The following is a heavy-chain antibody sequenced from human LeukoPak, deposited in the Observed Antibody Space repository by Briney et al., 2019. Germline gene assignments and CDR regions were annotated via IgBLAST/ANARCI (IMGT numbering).Heavy chain of an antibody. J-gene: IGHJ3*02. V-gene: IGHV4-59*01. Sequence: PSETLSLTCTVSGGSLSSYYWSWIRQPPGKGLEWIGYIYYSGSTNYNPPLKSRVTISVDTSKNQFSLKLSSVTAADTAVYYCARSWGQDYDFWSGYYRARAFDIWGQGTMVTVSS. CDR1: GGSLSSYY. CDR2: IYYSGST. D-gene: IGHD3-3*01. CDR3: ARSWGQDYDFWSGYYRARAFDI.